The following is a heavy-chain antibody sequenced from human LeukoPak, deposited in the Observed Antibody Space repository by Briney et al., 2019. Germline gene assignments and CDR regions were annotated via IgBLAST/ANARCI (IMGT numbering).Heavy chain of an antibody. Sequence: GGSLRLSCAASEFSVGSNYMTWVRQAPGKGLEWVSCISSSGSTIYYADSVKGRFTISRDNAKNSLYPQMNSLRAEDTAVYYCAELGITMIGGVWGKGTTVTISS. CDR2: ISSSGSTI. J-gene: IGHJ6*04. V-gene: IGHV3-48*03. CDR1: EFSVGSNY. D-gene: IGHD3-10*02. CDR3: AELGITMIGGV.